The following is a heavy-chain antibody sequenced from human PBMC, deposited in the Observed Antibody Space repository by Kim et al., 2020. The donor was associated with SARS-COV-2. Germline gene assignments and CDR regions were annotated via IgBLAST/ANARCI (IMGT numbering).Heavy chain of an antibody. CDR2: FNTNTGNP. J-gene: IGHJ6*02. V-gene: IGHV7-4-1*02. D-gene: IGHD5-18*01. CDR1: GYSVTSYS. Sequence: ASVKVSCKASGYSVTSYSINWVRQAPGQGLEWMGWFNTNTGNPMYAKGFTGRFVFSIDTSVSTAYLQISSLKAEDTAVFYCARGGYSYGYNGMDVWGQGTRVTVSS. CDR3: ARGGYSYGYNGMDV.